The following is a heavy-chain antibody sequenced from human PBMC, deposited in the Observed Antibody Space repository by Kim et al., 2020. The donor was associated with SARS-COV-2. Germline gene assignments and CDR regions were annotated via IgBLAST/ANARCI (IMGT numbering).Heavy chain of an antibody. Sequence: ASVKVSCKASGYTFTSYGISWVRQAPGQGLEWMGWISAYNGNTNYAQKLQGRVTMTTDTSTSTAYMELRSLRSDDTAVYYCARARDYYDSSGFDYWGQGTLVTVSP. CDR3: ARARDYYDSSGFDY. V-gene: IGHV1-18*01. J-gene: IGHJ4*02. CDR1: GYTFTSYG. D-gene: IGHD3-22*01. CDR2: ISAYNGNT.